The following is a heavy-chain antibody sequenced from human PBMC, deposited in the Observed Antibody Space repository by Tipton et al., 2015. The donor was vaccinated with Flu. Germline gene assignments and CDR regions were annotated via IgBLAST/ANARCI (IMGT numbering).Heavy chain of an antibody. Sequence: TLSLTCTVSGGSIGSNYWSWVRQPPGKGLEYIGYIHNSGTTNYNPSLKSRATMSVDTSKNQFSLTLSSVTAAGTAFYYCARDNSLIPAALVYWGQGTLVTVSS. J-gene: IGHJ4*02. V-gene: IGHV4-59*01. CDR3: ARDNSLIPAALVY. CDR2: IHNSGTT. D-gene: IGHD2-2*01. CDR1: GGSIGSNY.